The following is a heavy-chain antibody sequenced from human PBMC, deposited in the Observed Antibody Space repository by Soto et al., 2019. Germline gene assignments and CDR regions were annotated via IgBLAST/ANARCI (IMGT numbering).Heavy chain of an antibody. V-gene: IGHV3-30*18. CDR3: AKDSFKDLGELSTFDY. Sequence: GVSLRLSCAASGFTFSSYGMHWVRQAPGKGLEWVAVISYDGSNKYYADSVKGRFTISRDNSKNTLYLQMNSLRAEDTAVYYCAKDSFKDLGELSTFDYWGQGTLVTVSS. D-gene: IGHD3-16*02. J-gene: IGHJ4*02. CDR2: ISYDGSNK. CDR1: GFTFSSYG.